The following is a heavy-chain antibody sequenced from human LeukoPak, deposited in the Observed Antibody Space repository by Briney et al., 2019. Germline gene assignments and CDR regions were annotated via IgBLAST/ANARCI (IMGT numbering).Heavy chain of an antibody. Sequence: TGGSPRLSCAASGYPFSGSDIHWVRQAPGKGLEWVAFVSHEGSSKFYAESVKGRFGVSRDNSKSTTYLQMDGLRPDDTAVYYCAKTTGGWPRFFDHWGQGTLVAVSS. J-gene: IGHJ4*02. D-gene: IGHD6-19*01. CDR3: AKTTGGWPRFFDH. V-gene: IGHV3-30*18. CDR1: GYPFSGSD. CDR2: VSHEGSSK.